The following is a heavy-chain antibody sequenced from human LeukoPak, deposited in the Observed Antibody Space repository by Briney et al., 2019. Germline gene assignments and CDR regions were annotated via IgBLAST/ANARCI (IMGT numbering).Heavy chain of an antibody. CDR1: GYTFTSYY. Sequence: GASVKVSCKASGYTFTSYYMHWVRQAPGQGLEWMGIINPSGGSTSYAQKFQGRVTMTRDMSTSTVYMELSSLRSEDTAVYYCARDLAVADSLLHDAFDIWGQGTMVTVSS. J-gene: IGHJ3*02. V-gene: IGHV1-46*01. CDR2: INPSGGST. CDR3: ARDLAVADSLLHDAFDI. D-gene: IGHD6-19*01.